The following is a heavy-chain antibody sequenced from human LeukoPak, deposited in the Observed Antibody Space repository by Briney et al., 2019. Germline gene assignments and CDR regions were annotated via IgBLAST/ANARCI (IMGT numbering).Heavy chain of an antibody. D-gene: IGHD2-21*02. CDR1: GFTFSSYA. Sequence: GGSLRLSCAASGFTFSSYAMHWVRQAPDKGLEWMAVISDGGSDKYYADSVRGRFTISRDNSENTLPLQMSSLRAEDTAVYYCARGISSGIVVTAIAYWGQGTLVTVSS. J-gene: IGHJ4*02. CDR3: ARGISSGIVVTAIAY. V-gene: IGHV3-30-3*01. CDR2: ISDGGSDK.